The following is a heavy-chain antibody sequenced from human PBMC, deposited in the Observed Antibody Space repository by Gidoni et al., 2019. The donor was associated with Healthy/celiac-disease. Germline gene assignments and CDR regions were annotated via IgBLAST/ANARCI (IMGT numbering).Heavy chain of an antibody. CDR3: AKGTLEWSSKGIYYYYGMDV. Sequence: EVQLLESGGGWVQPGGSLRLSCAASGFTFSSYAMSWVRQAPGKGLGWVSAISGSGGSTYYADSVKGRFTISRDNSKNTLYLQMNSLRAEDTAVYYCAKGTLEWSSKGIYYYYGMDVWGQGTTVTVSS. CDR1: GFTFSSYA. J-gene: IGHJ6*02. D-gene: IGHD3-3*01. CDR2: ISGSGGST. V-gene: IGHV3-23*01.